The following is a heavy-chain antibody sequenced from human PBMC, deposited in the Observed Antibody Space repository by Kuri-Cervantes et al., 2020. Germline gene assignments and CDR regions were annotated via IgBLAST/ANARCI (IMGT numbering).Heavy chain of an antibody. J-gene: IGHJ3*02. CDR3: ARQWLVREGDAFDI. V-gene: IGHV3-21*01. Sequence: GGSLRLSCAASGFTFSSYSMNWVRQAPGKGLEWVSSISSSSSYIYYADSVKGRFTIPRDNAKNSLYLQMNSLRAEDTAAYYCARQWLVREGDAFDIWGQGAMVTVSS. CDR2: ISSSSSYI. CDR1: GFTFSSYS. D-gene: IGHD6-19*01.